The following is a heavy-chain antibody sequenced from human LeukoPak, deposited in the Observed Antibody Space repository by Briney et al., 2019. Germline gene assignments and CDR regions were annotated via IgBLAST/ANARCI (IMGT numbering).Heavy chain of an antibody. V-gene: IGHV1-69*05. CDR1: GGTFSSYA. J-gene: IGHJ3*02. CDR3: ARNYYDSSGYYYDAFDI. CDR2: IIPIFGTA. Sequence: SVKVSCKASGGTFSSYAISWVRQAPGQGLEWMGGIIPIFGTANYAQKFQGRVTITTDESMSTAYMELSSLRSEDTAVYYCARNYYDSSGYYYDAFDIWGQGTMVTVSS. D-gene: IGHD3-22*01.